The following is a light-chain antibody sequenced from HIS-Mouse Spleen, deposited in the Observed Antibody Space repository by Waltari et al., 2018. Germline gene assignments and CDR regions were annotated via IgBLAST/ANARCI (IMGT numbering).Light chain of an antibody. V-gene: IGLV3-21*02. CDR3: QVWDSSSDRV. CDR2: DDS. Sequence: SYVLTQPPSVSVAPGQTARITCGGTNIGSKSVHWYQQKPGQAPGLVVYDDSDRPSGIPERFSGSNSGNTATLTISRVEAGDEADYYCQVWDSSSDRVFGTGTKVTVL. CDR1: NIGSKS. J-gene: IGLJ1*01.